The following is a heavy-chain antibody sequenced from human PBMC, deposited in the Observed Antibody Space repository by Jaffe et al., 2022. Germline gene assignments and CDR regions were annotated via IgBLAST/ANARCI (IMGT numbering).Heavy chain of an antibody. CDR1: GFTFSGSA. CDR2: IRSKANSYAT. J-gene: IGHJ4*02. CDR3: TSLLYDYIWGSYRW. D-gene: IGHD3-16*02. V-gene: IGHV3-73*02. Sequence: EVQLVESGGGLVQPGGSLKLSCAASGFTFSGSAMHWVRQASGKGLEWVGRIRSKANSYATAYAASVKGRFTISRDDSKNTAYLQMNSLKTEDTAVYYCTSLLYDYIWGSYRWWGQGTLVTVSS.